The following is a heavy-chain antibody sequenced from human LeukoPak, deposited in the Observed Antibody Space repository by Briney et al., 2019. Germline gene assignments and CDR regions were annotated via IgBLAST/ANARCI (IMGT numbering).Heavy chain of an antibody. J-gene: IGHJ6*02. D-gene: IGHD2-2*01. Sequence: ASVKVSCKASGYTFTGYYMHWVRQAPGQGLEWMGWINPNSGGTNYAQKFQGRVTMTRDTSISTAYMELSRLRSDDTAVYYCARVPLVPATLLYYYYGMDVWGQGTTVTVSS. CDR2: INPNSGGT. CDR1: GYTFTGYY. V-gene: IGHV1-2*02. CDR3: ARVPLVPATLLYYYYGMDV.